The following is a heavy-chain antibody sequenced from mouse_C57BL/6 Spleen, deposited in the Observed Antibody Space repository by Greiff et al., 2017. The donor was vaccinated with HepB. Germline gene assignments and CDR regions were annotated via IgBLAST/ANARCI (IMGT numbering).Heavy chain of an antibody. CDR3: ARDPFYYYGSSYWYFDV. J-gene: IGHJ1*03. Sequence: EVKVVESEGGLVQPGSSMKLSCTASGFTFSDYYMAWVRQVPEKGLEWVANINYDGSSTYYLDSLKSRFIISRDNAKNILYLQMSSLKSEDTATYYCARDPFYYYGSSYWYFDVWGTGTTVTVSS. CDR2: INYDGSST. CDR1: GFTFSDYY. V-gene: IGHV5-16*01. D-gene: IGHD1-1*01.